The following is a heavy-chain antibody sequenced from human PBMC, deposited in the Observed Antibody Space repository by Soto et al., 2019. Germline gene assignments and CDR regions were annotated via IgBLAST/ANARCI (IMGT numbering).Heavy chain of an antibody. J-gene: IGHJ4*02. Sequence: QVQLQESGPGLVKPSQTLSLTCTVSGGSISSGGYYWSWIRQHPGKALEWIGYIYYSGSTYYNPSLMSRVTISVDTSKNQFTLKLSSVTAADTAVYYCARESYYDSSGYSLVFDYWGQGTMVTVSS. CDR3: ARESYYDSSGYSLVFDY. CDR1: GGSISSGGYY. D-gene: IGHD3-22*01. V-gene: IGHV4-31*03. CDR2: IYYSGST.